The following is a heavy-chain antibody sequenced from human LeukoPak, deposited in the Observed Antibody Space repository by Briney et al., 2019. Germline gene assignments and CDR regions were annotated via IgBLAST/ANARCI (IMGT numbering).Heavy chain of an antibody. J-gene: IGHJ4*02. CDR3: ARGWGFDS. D-gene: IGHD7-27*01. Sequence: GGSLRLSCAASGFTFSDYAMHWVRQSPGKGLEWVAVLSYDGSRTYYADSVKGRFTISRDNSRNRVYLQMTSLATEDTAIYYCARGWGFDSWGQGTLVTVSS. CDR1: GFTFSDYA. V-gene: IGHV3-30*16. CDR2: LSYDGSRT.